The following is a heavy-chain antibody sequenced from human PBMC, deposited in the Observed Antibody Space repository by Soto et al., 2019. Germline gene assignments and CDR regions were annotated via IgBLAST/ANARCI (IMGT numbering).Heavy chain of an antibody. V-gene: IGHV4-59*01. J-gene: IGHJ6*02. CDR1: GGSISSYY. Sequence: QVQLQESGPGLVKPSETLSLTCTVSGGSISSYYWSWIRQPPGKGLEWIGYIYYSGSTNYNPSLKSRVTKSVDTSNNQFSLKLSSVTAADTAVYYCARSLGGDSYYYGMDVWGQGTTVTVSS. D-gene: IGHD2-21*02. CDR2: IYYSGST. CDR3: ARSLGGDSYYYGMDV.